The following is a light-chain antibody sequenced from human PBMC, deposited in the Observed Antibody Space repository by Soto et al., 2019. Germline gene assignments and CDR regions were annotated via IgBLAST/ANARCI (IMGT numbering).Light chain of an antibody. V-gene: IGLV2-11*01. J-gene: IGLJ1*01. Sequence: QSVLTQPRSVSGSPGQSVTISCTGTSSDVGSYKDVSWYQHHPGKVPKLMIYDVSERPSGVPDRFSGSKSGNTASLTISGLQAEDEANYYCCAYADSFYVLGTGKKATV. CDR2: DVS. CDR1: SSDVGSYKD. CDR3: CAYADSFYV.